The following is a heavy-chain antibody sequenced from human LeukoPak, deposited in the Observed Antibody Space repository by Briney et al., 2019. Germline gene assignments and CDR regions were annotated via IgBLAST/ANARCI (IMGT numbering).Heavy chain of an antibody. V-gene: IGHV4-61*03. D-gene: IGHD1-26*01. CDR3: ARTQSQSGSYRYYFGY. Sequence: PSETLSLTCTVSGASVGSAGYYWSWIRQPPGGGREWIGYIYYISNTNYNPSLKSPVTMSVDPATNHFSLKLNSLTAADTAVYYCARTQSQSGSYRYYFGYWGQGTLVTVSS. CDR1: GASVGSAGYY. J-gene: IGHJ4*02. CDR2: IYYISNT.